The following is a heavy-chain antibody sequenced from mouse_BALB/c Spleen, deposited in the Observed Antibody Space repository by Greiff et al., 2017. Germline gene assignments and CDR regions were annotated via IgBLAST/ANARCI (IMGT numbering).Heavy chain of an antibody. J-gene: IGHJ4*01. V-gene: IGHV1-69*02. CDR2: ISPSDSST. CDR3: TSGMDY. CDR1: GYTFTSYW. Sequence: QVQLKQPGAELVRPGASVKLSCTASGYTFTSYWINWVKQRPGQGLEWIGNISPSDSSTNYNQKFKDKATLTVDKSSSTAYMQLSSPTSEDSAVYYCTSGMDYWGQGTSVTVSS.